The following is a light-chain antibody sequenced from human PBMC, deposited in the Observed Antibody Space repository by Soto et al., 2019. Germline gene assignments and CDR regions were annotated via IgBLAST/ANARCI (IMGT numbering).Light chain of an antibody. CDR1: SSDVGGYKY. J-gene: IGLJ2*01. CDR3: CSYAGNYFL. CDR2: DVS. V-gene: IGLV2-11*01. Sequence: QSALTQPRSVSGSPGQSVTISCTGTSSDVGGYKYVSWYQQHPDKAPKLIIYDVSERPSGVPDRFSGSKSGNTASLTISGLQAEDEADYYCCSYAGNYFLFGGGTQLTVL.